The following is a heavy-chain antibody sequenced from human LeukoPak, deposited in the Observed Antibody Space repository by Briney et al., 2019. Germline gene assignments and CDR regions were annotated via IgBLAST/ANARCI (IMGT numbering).Heavy chain of an antibody. V-gene: IGHV1-2*02. D-gene: IGHD3-9*01. Sequence: ASVKVSCKASGYTFTGYYMHWVRQAPGQGLEWMGWINPNSGGTNYAQKFQGRVTMTRDTSISTAYMELSRLRSDDTAVYYCARAPYYDILTGYYILTSFEYWGQGTLVTVSS. CDR1: GYTFTGYY. CDR2: INPNSGGT. J-gene: IGHJ4*02. CDR3: ARAPYYDILTGYYILTSFEY.